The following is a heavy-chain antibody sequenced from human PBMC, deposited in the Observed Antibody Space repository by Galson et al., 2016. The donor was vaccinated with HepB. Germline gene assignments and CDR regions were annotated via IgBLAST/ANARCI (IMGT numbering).Heavy chain of an antibody. CDR2: VSWIGGGL. CDR3: TKSVRGYLWYFNV. J-gene: IGHJ2*01. Sequence: SLRLSCAASGFTFDDYAMHWVRQPPGKGLEWVSGVSWIGGGLYYADSVKGRFTISRDNAKKSLYLEMNSLRPEDTAFYYCTKSVRGYLWYFNVWGRGTLVTVSS. V-gene: IGHV3-9*01. D-gene: IGHD2-15*01. CDR1: GFTFDDYA.